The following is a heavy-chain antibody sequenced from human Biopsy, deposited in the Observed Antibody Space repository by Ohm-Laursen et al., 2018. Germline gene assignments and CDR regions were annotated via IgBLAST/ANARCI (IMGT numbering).Heavy chain of an antibody. CDR2: VYYSGST. D-gene: IGHD3-22*01. CDR1: GVSISSYY. CDR3: ARDRGYYSDRTVPGYFDL. J-gene: IGHJ2*01. V-gene: IGHV4-59*01. Sequence: PSETLSLTCTVSGVSISSYYWTWIRQPPGKGLEWIGDVYYSGSTNRNPSLQSRVTISVDTSKNHFSLRLRPVTPADTAIYYCARDRGYYSDRTVPGYFDLWGRGTLVTVSS.